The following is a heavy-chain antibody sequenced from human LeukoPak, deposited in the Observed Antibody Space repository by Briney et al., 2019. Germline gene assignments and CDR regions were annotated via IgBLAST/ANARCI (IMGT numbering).Heavy chain of an antibody. CDR1: GFTFSSYS. V-gene: IGHV3-21*01. Sequence: GGSLRLSCAASGFTFSSYSMNWVRRAPGKGLEWVSSINDNSRSLFYTDSLKGRFTVSRDNAKNSVYLQMNSLRAEDTAVYYCAKSVNSYYDWFDPWGQGTLVIVSS. D-gene: IGHD3-22*01. CDR3: AKSVNSYYDWFDP. J-gene: IGHJ5*02. CDR2: INDNSRSL.